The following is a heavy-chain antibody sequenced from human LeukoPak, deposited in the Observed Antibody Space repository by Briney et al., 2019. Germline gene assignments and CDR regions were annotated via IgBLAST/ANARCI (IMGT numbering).Heavy chain of an antibody. D-gene: IGHD3-10*01. CDR3: ARDRGYYGSGIYYPFDP. Sequence: SETLSLTCTVSGGSISSYYWSWIRQPPGKGLEWIGYVFDSGSTYYNPSLKSRVTISVDTSKNQFSLNLSSVTAADTAVYYCARDRGYYGSGIYYPFDPWGQGTLVTVSS. J-gene: IGHJ5*02. CDR2: VFDSGST. CDR1: GGSISSYY. V-gene: IGHV4-59*12.